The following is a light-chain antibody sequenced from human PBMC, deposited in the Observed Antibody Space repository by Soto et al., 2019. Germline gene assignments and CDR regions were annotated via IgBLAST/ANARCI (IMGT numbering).Light chain of an antibody. J-gene: IGKJ1*01. Sequence: EIVMTQSPATLSVSPGERATLSCRASQSVSSSYLAWYQQKPGQAPRLLIYGASNRATGIPARFSGSGSGTDFTLTISSLEPEDFAVYYCQQRSNWPTFGQGTKVDI. CDR1: QSVSSSY. CDR3: QQRSNWPT. V-gene: IGKV3D-20*02. CDR2: GAS.